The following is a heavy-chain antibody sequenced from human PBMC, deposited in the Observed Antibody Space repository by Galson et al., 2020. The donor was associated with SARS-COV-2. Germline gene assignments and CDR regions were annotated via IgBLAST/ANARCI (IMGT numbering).Heavy chain of an antibody. CDR2: IYYSGST. CDR1: GGSISSGGYY. Sequence: SETLSLTCTVSGGSISSGGYYWSWIRQHPGKGLEWIGYIYYSGSTYYNPSLKSRVTISVDTSKNQFSLKLSSVTAADTAVYYCARLVTIGSLTLDYWGQGTLVTVSS. V-gene: IGHV4-31*03. D-gene: IGHD1-26*01. J-gene: IGHJ4*02. CDR3: ARLVTIGSLTLDY.